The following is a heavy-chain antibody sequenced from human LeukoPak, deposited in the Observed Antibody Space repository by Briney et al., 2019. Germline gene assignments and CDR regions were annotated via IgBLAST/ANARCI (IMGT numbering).Heavy chain of an antibody. CDR3: AELGITMIGGV. D-gene: IGHD3-10*02. J-gene: IGHJ6*04. CDR2: INNSSSNI. V-gene: IGHV3-21*01. CDR1: GFTFSSYS. Sequence: GGSLTLTCAASGFTFSSYSMNWVRQAPGKGLEWVSSINNSSSNIYYADSVKGRFTIYRDNAKNSLYLQMDSVRAEDTSVYYCAELGITMIGGVWGKGTTVTISS.